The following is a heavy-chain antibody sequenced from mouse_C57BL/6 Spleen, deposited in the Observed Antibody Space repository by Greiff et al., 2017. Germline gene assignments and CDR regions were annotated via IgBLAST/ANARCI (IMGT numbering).Heavy chain of an antibody. J-gene: IGHJ2*01. V-gene: IGHV1-15*01. D-gene: IGHD2-2*01. CDR3: TMVTLGY. CDR2: IDPETGGT. Sequence: QVQLVESGAELVRPGASVTLSCKASGYTFTDYEMHWVKQTPVHGLEWIGAIDPETGGTAYNQKFKGKAILTADKSSSTAYMELRSLTSEDSAVYYCTMVTLGYWGQGTTLTVSS. CDR1: GYTFTDYE.